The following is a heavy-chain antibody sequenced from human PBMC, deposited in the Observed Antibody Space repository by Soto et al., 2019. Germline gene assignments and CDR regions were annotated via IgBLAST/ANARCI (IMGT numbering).Heavy chain of an antibody. CDR3: ARTRGFWSGYRYYYYGMDV. D-gene: IGHD3-3*01. V-gene: IGHV4-31*03. Sequence: SETLSLTCTVSGGSISSGGYYWSWIRQHPGKGLEWIGYIYYSGSTYYNPSLKSRVTISVDTSKNQFSLKLISVTAADTAVYYCARTRGFWSGYRYYYYGMDVWGQGTTVTVSS. CDR2: IYYSGST. CDR1: GGSISSGGYY. J-gene: IGHJ6*02.